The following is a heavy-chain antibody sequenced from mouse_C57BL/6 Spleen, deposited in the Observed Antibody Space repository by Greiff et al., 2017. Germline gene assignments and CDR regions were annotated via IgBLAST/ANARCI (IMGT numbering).Heavy chain of an antibody. CDR1: GYTFTSYW. CDR3: ARGGYGGAMDY. Sequence: VQLQQPGAELVRPGSSVKLSCKASGYTFTSYWMHWVKQRPIQGLEWIGNIDPSDSETHYNQKFKDKATLTVDKSSSTAYMQLSSLTSEDSAVYYGARGGYGGAMDYWGQGTSVTVSS. D-gene: IGHD2-2*01. J-gene: IGHJ4*01. CDR2: IDPSDSET. V-gene: IGHV1-52*01.